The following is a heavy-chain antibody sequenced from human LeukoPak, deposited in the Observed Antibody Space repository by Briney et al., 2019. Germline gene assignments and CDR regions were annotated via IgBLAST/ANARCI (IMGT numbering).Heavy chain of an antibody. CDR3: AKVFIWFGELSHFDY. D-gene: IGHD3-10*01. J-gene: IGHJ4*02. Sequence: PGGSLRLSCAASGFTFSSYAMHWVRQAPGKGLEWVAVISNDGSNKYFVDSVKGRFTISRDNSKNTLYLQMNSLRAEDTAVYYCAKVFIWFGELSHFDYWGQGTLVTVSS. CDR1: GFTFSSYA. V-gene: IGHV3-30*18. CDR2: ISNDGSNK.